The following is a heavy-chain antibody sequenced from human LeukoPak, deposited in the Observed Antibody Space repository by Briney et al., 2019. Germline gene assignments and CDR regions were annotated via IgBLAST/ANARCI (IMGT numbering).Heavy chain of an antibody. V-gene: IGHV6-1*01. J-gene: IGHJ4*02. CDR2: TYYRSKWYH. D-gene: IGHD3-10*01. CDR3: ARDLRGGSGSYYNVFFDY. Sequence: SQTLSLTCALSGDSLSTNSAAWNWPRQSPSRGLEWLGRTYYRSKWYHDYEVSVRSRITINPDTSRNHFSLQLDSVTPEDTAVYYCARDLRGGSGSYYNVFFDYWGQGTLVTVSS. CDR1: GDSLSTNSAA.